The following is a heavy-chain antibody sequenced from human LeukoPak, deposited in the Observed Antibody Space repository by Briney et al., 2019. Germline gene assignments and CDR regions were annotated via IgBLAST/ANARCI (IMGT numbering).Heavy chain of an antibody. D-gene: IGHD6-19*01. CDR2: IKSKTDGGTT. Sequence: GGSLRLSCAASGFTFSNAWMCWVRQAPGKGLEWVGRIKSKTDGGTTDYAAPVKGRFTISRDDSKNTLYLQMNSLKTEDTAVYYCTTDREWLVPFDYWGQGTLVTVSS. CDR3: TTDREWLVPFDY. CDR1: GFTFSNAW. J-gene: IGHJ4*02. V-gene: IGHV3-15*01.